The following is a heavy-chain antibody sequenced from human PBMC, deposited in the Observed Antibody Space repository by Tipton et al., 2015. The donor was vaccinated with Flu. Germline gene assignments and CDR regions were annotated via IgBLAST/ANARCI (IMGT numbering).Heavy chain of an antibody. CDR1: GYSIRSLHY. D-gene: IGHD6-19*01. CDR3: ARPISLAVAGPFDY. CDR2: IFHSGST. V-gene: IGHV4-38-2*01. J-gene: IGHJ4*02. Sequence: TLSLTCDVSGYSIRSLHYWGWIRQFPGKGLEWIGSIFHSGSTYYNPSLGSRVTISVDTSKSQFSLKLSSLTAADMAVYYCARPISLAVAGPFDYWGQGTLVTVSS.